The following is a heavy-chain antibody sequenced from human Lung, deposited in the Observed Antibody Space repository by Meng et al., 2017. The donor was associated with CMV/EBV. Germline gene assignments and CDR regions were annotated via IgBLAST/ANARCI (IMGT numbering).Heavy chain of an antibody. CDR2: INSDGSST. CDR3: AREQPNSDAFDI. J-gene: IGHJ3*02. D-gene: IGHD4-23*01. Sequence: LTXAASGFTFSSYWMHWVRQAPGKGLVWVSRINSDGSSTSYADSVKGRFTISRDNAKNTLYLQMNSLRAEDTAVYYCAREQPNSDAFDIWGQGTMVTVSS. V-gene: IGHV3-74*01. CDR1: GFTFSSYW.